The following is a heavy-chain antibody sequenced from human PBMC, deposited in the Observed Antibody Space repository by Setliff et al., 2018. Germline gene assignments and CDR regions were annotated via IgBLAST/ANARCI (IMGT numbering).Heavy chain of an antibody. D-gene: IGHD6-19*01. Sequence: SETLSLTCAVSGGSISSGGYSRSWIRQPPGKGLEWIGYIYHSGSTYYNPSLKSRVTISVDRSKNQFSLKLSSVTAADTAVYYCARGLRGWPYYGMDVWGQGTTVTVSS. CDR2: IYHSGST. J-gene: IGHJ6*02. CDR3: ARGLRGWPYYGMDV. CDR1: GGSISSGGYS. V-gene: IGHV4-30-2*01.